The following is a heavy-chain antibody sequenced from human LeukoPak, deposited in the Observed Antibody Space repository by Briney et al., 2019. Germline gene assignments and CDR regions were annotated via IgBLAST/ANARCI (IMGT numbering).Heavy chain of an antibody. V-gene: IGHV3-43D*03. J-gene: IGHJ6*02. CDR1: GFSFDNFG. CDR2: ITWDSSST. CDR3: VKDRPSPNGMDV. Sequence: PGGSLRLSCAASGFSFDNFGVHWVRQAPGKGLEWVAFITWDSSSTYYADSVKGRFTVSRDNCKDSLYLQLNSLRAEDTAVYYCVKDRPSPNGMDVWGQGTTVTVSS.